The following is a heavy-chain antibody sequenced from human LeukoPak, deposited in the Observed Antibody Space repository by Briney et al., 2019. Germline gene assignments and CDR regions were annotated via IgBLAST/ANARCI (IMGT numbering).Heavy chain of an antibody. CDR3: ARVPGRGRAHYDFWSGYQYFDY. D-gene: IGHD3-3*01. J-gene: IGHJ4*02. CDR2: IKQDGSEK. Sequence: GGSLRLSCAASGFTFSSYWMSWVRQAPGKGLEWVANIKQDGSEKYYVDSVKGRFTISRDNAKNSLHLQMNSLRAEDTAVYYCARVPGRGRAHYDFWSGYQYFDYWGQGTLVTVSS. V-gene: IGHV3-7*01. CDR1: GFTFSSYW.